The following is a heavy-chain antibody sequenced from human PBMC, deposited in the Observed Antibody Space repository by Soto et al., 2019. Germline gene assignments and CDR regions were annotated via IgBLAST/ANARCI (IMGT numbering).Heavy chain of an antibody. CDR1: GGSFSGYY. CDR3: AREAARIAGIFDY. V-gene: IGHV4-34*01. D-gene: IGHD6-6*01. Sequence: PSETLSLTCAVYGGSFSGYYWSWIRQPPGKGLEWIGEINHSGSTNYNPSLKSRVTISVDTSKNQFSLKLSSVTAADTAVYYCAREAARIAGIFDYWGQGTLVTVS. J-gene: IGHJ4*02. CDR2: INHSGST.